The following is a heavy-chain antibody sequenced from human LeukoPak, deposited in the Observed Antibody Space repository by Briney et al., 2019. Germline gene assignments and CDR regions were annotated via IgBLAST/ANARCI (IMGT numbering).Heavy chain of an antibody. CDR1: GYSFTSYW. D-gene: IGHD5-12*01. Sequence: GESLKISCKGSGYSFTSYWIGWVRQMPGKGLEWMGITYPGDSDTRYSPSFQGQVTISADKSISTAYLQWSSLKASDTAMYYCATSTSGYPYYYYYYYMDVWGKGTTVTVSS. CDR2: TYPGDSDT. J-gene: IGHJ6*03. V-gene: IGHV5-51*01. CDR3: ATSTSGYPYYYYYYYMDV.